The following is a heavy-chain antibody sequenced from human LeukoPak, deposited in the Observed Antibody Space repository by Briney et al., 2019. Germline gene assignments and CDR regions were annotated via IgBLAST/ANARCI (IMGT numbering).Heavy chain of an antibody. CDR3: ARTVVTLDWYFDL. D-gene: IGHD4-23*01. J-gene: IGHJ2*01. CDR2: FCTSGTT. Sequence: PSETLSLTCSVSGGSISSYSWNWIRQPAGKGLEWIGRFCTSGTTNYNPSLNSRVTMSIDTSKNQVSLKMRSVTAADTAVYYCARTVVTLDWYFDLWGRGTLVSVSS. CDR1: GGSISSYS. V-gene: IGHV4-4*07.